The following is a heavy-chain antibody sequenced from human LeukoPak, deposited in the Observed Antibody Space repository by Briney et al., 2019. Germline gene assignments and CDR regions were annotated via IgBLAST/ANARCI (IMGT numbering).Heavy chain of an antibody. Sequence: GGSLRLSCAASGFTFSSYGMHWVRQAPGKGLEWVAVIWYDGSNKYYADSVKGRFTISRDNSKNTLYLQMNSLRAEDTAVYYCARDHYYDSSGYYPVTPSAFDIWGQGTMATVSS. J-gene: IGHJ3*02. CDR1: GFTFSSYG. CDR3: ARDHYYDSSGYYPVTPSAFDI. CDR2: IWYDGSNK. V-gene: IGHV3-33*08. D-gene: IGHD3-22*01.